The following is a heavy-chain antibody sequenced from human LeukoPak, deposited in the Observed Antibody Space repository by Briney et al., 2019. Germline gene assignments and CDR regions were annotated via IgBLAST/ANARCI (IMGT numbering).Heavy chain of an antibody. D-gene: IGHD4-17*01. V-gene: IGHV1-69*13. Sequence: SVKVSCKASGYTFSGYYMHWVRQAPGQGLEWMGGIIPIFGTANYAQKFQGRVTITADESTSTAYMELSSLRSEDTAVYYCARGGTVLRPNSPYDYWGQGTLVTVSS. J-gene: IGHJ4*02. CDR1: GYTFSGYY. CDR2: IIPIFGTA. CDR3: ARGGTVLRPNSPYDY.